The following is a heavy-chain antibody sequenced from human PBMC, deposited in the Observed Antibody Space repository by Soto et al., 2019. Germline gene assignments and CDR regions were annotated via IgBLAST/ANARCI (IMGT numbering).Heavy chain of an antibody. CDR3: AREGIGDILTGYTYFDY. Sequence: ETLSLTCTVSGGSISSYYWSWIRQPPGKGLEWIGHIYYSGSTNYNPSLKSRVTISVDTSKNQFSLKLSSVTAADTAVYYCAREGIGDILTGYTYFDYWGQGTLVTVSS. CDR1: GGSISSYY. J-gene: IGHJ4*02. CDR2: IYYSGST. D-gene: IGHD3-9*01. V-gene: IGHV4-59*01.